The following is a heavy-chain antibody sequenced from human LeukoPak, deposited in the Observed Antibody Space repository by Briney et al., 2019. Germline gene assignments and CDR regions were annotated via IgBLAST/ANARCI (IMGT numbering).Heavy chain of an antibody. Sequence: PGRSLRLSCAASGFTFSSYAMHWVRQAPGKGLEWVAVISYDGSNKYYADSVKGRFTISRDNSKNTLYLQMNSLRAEDTAVYYCAREVPRDGMDAWGQGTTVTVSS. V-gene: IGHV3-30-3*01. CDR2: ISYDGSNK. CDR3: AREVPRDGMDA. CDR1: GFTFSSYA. J-gene: IGHJ6*02.